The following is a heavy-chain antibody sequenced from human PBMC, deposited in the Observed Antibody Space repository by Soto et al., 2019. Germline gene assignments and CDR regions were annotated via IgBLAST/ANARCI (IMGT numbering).Heavy chain of an antibody. D-gene: IGHD1-1*01. CDR3: VRESTTSGPNWFDT. J-gene: IGHJ5*02. V-gene: IGHV4-59*12. CDR1: GGSISGSY. Sequence: SETLSLTCSVSGGSISGSYWSWIRQSPGKGLEWLGYVYYSGSTYYNPSLKSRVTISVDTSKNQFSLKLSSVTAADTAVYYCVRESTTSGPNWFDTWGPGILVTVSS. CDR2: VYYSGST.